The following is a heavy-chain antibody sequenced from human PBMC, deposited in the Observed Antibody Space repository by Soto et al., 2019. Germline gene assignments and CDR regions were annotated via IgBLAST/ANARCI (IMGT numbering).Heavy chain of an antibody. V-gene: IGHV1-69*13. Sequence: GASVKVSCKASGGTFSSYAISWVRQAPGQGLEWMGGIIPIFGTANYAQKFQGRVTITADESTSTAYMELSSLRSEDTAVYYCARWGGDVVVPAAIRGYYYGMDVWGQGTTVTVSS. CDR3: ARWGGDVVVPAAIRGYYYGMDV. CDR2: IIPIFGTA. J-gene: IGHJ6*02. D-gene: IGHD2-2*01. CDR1: GGTFSSYA.